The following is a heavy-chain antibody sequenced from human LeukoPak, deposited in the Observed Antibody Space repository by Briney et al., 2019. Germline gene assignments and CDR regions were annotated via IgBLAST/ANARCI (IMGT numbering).Heavy chain of an antibody. V-gene: IGHV1-18*01. CDR2: ISAYNGNT. J-gene: IGHJ4*02. CDR3: ARGTMIVVDPADY. CDR1: GYTFDNYG. Sequence: ASVKVSCKASGYTFDNYGISWVRQAPGQGLEWMGWISAYNGNTNYAQNLQGRVTMTTDASTSTAYMELRSLRSDDTAVYYCARGTMIVVDPADYWGQGTLVTVSS. D-gene: IGHD3-22*01.